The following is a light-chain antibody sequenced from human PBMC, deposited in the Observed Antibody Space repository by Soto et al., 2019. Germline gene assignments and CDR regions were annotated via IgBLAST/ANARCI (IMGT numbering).Light chain of an antibody. Sequence: QSALTQPASVSGSPGQSITISCTGSSSDVGDNNYVSWYQHHPGQAPRLLIYEVTSRPSGISHRFSGSKSGNTASLTISGLQGVGEANNYCPLYTTYHAACFGG. V-gene: IGLV2-14*01. CDR2: EVT. CDR3: PLYTTYHAAC. CDR1: SSDVGDNNY. J-gene: IGLJ2*01.